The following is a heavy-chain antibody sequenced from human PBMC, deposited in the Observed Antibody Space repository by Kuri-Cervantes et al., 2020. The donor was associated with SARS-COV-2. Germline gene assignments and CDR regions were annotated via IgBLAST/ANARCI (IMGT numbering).Heavy chain of an antibody. Sequence: GGSLRLSCAASGLTLSSYGMHWVRQAPGKGLEWVALISYDGSTKYYADSVRGRFTISRDNSKNTVSLQLNSLRIEDTAVYYCAKDFRGRLEYDNSGFYYETGFGHWGQGTLVTVSS. CDR1: GLTLSSYG. V-gene: IGHV3-30*18. D-gene: IGHD3-22*01. J-gene: IGHJ4*02. CDR3: AKDFRGRLEYDNSGFYYETGFGH. CDR2: ISYDGSTK.